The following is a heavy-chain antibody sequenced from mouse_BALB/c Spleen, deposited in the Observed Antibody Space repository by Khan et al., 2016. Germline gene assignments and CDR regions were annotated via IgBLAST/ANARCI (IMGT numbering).Heavy chain of an antibody. J-gene: IGHJ4*01. CDR1: GYTFTSYG. V-gene: IGHV1-4*01. CDR3: ARYYYAIVY. CDR2: INPSTGYT. Sequence: QVQLQQSGAELAKPGASVKMSCKASGYTFTSYGMHWVNQRPGQGLEWIGYINPSTGYTESIQSFKDRATLTADKSSSTAYMQLSSLTSEDSAVYYCARYYYAIVYWGQGTPGTVSS.